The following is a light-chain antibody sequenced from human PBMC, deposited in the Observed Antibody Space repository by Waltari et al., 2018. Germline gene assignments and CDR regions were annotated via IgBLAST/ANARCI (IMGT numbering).Light chain of an antibody. CDR1: DDFSSA. V-gene: IGKV1-12*01. J-gene: IGKJ1*01. CDR3: EQGNTFPPT. CDR2: GVS. Sequence: ETKMTQSPSSVSASVGDRVTITCRATDDFSSALAWYQQKPGQAPKLLIYGVSRLQSEAPSRFSGSGSGTNFILTINNLQPEDLATYYCEQGNTFPPTFGQGTRVYI.